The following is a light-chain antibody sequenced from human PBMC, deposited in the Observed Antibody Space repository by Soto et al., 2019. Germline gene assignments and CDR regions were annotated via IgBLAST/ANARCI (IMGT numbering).Light chain of an antibody. Sequence: MKHSAATVSVTKRGRATLSCRASQSISDTLAWYQQKPGQASRLLIHGASTRATGFPARFSGSGSGTDFTLTISSLQSEDFAVYYCQQRINLIT. V-gene: IGKV3-15*01. CDR2: GAS. CDR3: QQRINLIT. CDR1: QSISDT. J-gene: IGKJ5*01.